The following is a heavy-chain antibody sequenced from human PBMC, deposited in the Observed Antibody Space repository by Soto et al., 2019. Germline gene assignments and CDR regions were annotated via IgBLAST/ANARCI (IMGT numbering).Heavy chain of an antibody. J-gene: IGHJ4*02. V-gene: IGHV4-30-2*01. CDR1: GGSISSGGYP. CDR3: AAGGGLPRYY. CDR2: IYHSGST. Sequence: QLQLQESGSGLVKPSQTLSLTCAVSGGSISSGGYPWSWIRQPPGKGLEWIGYIYHSGSTYYNPALKSRVTISVDRSKNQFSLKLSSVTAADTDVYYCAAGGGLPRYYWGQGTLVTVAS. D-gene: IGHD5-12*01.